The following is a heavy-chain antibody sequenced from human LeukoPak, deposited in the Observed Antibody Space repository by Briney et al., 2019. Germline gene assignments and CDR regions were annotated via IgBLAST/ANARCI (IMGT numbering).Heavy chain of an antibody. CDR1: GFTFGDYA. CDR3: TRDRSYYDSSGRPDDAFDI. J-gene: IGHJ3*02. Sequence: GGSLRLPCTASGFTFGDYAMSWVRQAPGKGLEWVGFIRSKAYGGTTEYAASVKGRFTISRDDSKSIAYLQMNSLKTEDTAVYYCTRDRSYYDSSGRPDDAFDIWGQGTMVTVSS. CDR2: IRSKAYGGTT. D-gene: IGHD3-22*01. V-gene: IGHV3-49*04.